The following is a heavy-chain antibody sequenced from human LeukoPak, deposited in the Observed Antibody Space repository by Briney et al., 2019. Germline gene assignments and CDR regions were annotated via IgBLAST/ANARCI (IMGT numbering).Heavy chain of an antibody. J-gene: IGHJ4*02. CDR1: GGSISDSSSY. Sequence: SETLSLTCTVSGGSISDSSSYWGWIRQPPGKGLEWVASIYYSGGTYYNPSLKSRVSISVDTSKNQFSLKLSSVTAADTAVYYCVRRNYYFDYWGQGTLVTVSS. CDR2: IYYSGGT. CDR3: VRRNYYFDY. V-gene: IGHV4-39*01.